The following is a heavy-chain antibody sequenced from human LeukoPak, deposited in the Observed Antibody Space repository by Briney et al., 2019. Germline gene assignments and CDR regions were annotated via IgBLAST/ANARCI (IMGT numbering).Heavy chain of an antibody. CDR3: AHRKNSGYYTFDY. CDR2: ILWDDDK. D-gene: IGHD3-3*01. CDR1: GFSLTTNGMC. V-gene: IGHV2-70*12. J-gene: IGHJ4*02. Sequence: ESGPTLVKPTQTLTLTCTFSGFSLTTNGMCVSWIRQPPGKALEWLALILWDDDKYYSTSLKTRLAISKEASKNRVVLTMTYMDPVDTATYYCAHRKNSGYYTFDYWGQGTLVTVSS.